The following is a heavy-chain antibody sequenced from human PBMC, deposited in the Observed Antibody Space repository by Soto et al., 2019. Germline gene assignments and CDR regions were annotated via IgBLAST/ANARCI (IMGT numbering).Heavy chain of an antibody. CDR2: ISAYNGNT. D-gene: IGHD6-6*01. Sequence: ASVKVSCKASGYTFTSYGISWVRQAPGQGLEWMGWISAYNGNTNYAQKLQGRVTMTTDTSTSTAYMELRSLRSDDTAVYYCARAYPYSSSSGLSYYYYYFKDVWSKGTTVTVSS. CDR3: ARAYPYSSSSGLSYYYYYFKDV. CDR1: GYTFTSYG. J-gene: IGHJ6*03. V-gene: IGHV1-18*01.